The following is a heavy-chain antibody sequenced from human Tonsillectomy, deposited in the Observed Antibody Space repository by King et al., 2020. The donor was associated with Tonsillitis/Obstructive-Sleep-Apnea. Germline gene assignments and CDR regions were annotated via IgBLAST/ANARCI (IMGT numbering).Heavy chain of an antibody. CDR1: GGSFSGYY. D-gene: IGHD3-3*01. J-gene: IGHJ4*02. V-gene: IGHV4-34*01. Sequence: QVQLPQWGAGLLKPSETLSLTCAVYGGSFSGYYWSWIRQPPGKGLEWIGEINHSGSTNYNPSLKSRVTISVDTSKNQFSLKLSSVTAADTAVYYCARGSLTNYDFWSGLRSEPKRTFDYWGQGTLVTVSS. CDR3: ARGSLTNYDFWSGLRSEPKRTFDY. CDR2: INHSGST.